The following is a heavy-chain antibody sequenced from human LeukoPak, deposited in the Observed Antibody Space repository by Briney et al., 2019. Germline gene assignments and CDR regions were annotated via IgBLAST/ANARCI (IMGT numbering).Heavy chain of an antibody. CDR2: IYHSGST. J-gene: IGHJ4*02. V-gene: IGHV4-34*01. CDR1: GFTFSSYS. Sequence: GSLRLSCAASGFTFSSYSMNWVRQAPGKGLEWIGEIYHSGSTNYNPSLKSRVTISVDTSKNQFSLKLSSVTAADTAVYYCARWRNYYDSSGYRLFDSWGQGTLVTVSS. CDR3: ARWRNYYDSSGYRLFDS. D-gene: IGHD3-22*01.